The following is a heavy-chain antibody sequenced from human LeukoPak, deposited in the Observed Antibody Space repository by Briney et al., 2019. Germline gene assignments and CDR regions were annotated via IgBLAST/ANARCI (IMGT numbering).Heavy chain of an antibody. V-gene: IGHV3-30*18. D-gene: IGHD3-22*01. J-gene: IGHJ4*02. CDR1: GFTFSNYG. CDR2: ISYDAYIK. Sequence: GGSLRLSCAASGFTFSNYGIHWVRQAPGKGLEWVALISYDAYIKYYADSVKGRFTVSRDNSKNTVYLQVNSLRTEDTAVYYCAKGAYFDTRGYPKYWGQGTLVTVSS. CDR3: AKGAYFDTRGYPKY.